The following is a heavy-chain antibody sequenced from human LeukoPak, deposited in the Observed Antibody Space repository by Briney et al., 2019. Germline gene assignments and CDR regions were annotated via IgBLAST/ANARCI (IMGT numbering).Heavy chain of an antibody. Sequence: SETLSLTCTVSGGSFNTFYWTWIRQPPEKGLEWIGYIYYSGSTKYNPSLKSRVTISLDTSKNQFSLNLSSVTAADTAVYYCARGREYSGSPFAYWGQGTLVTVSS. CDR1: GGSFNTFY. CDR2: IYYSGST. J-gene: IGHJ4*02. D-gene: IGHD1-26*01. CDR3: ARGREYSGSPFAY. V-gene: IGHV4-59*01.